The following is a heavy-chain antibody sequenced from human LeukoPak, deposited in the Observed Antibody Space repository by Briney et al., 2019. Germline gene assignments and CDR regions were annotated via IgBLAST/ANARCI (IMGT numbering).Heavy chain of an antibody. J-gene: IGHJ6*03. V-gene: IGHV4-39*07. CDR3: ARTGGAYFYMDV. CDR1: GGSISSSSCY. Sequence: SETLSLTCTVSGGSISSSSCYWGWFRQPPGKGLEWIESFYYSGSTYYNPSLKSRVPISVDPSKNQFSPKLGSVASADTAVYFCARTGGAYFYMDVWGRGTTVTVSS. CDR2: FYYSGST.